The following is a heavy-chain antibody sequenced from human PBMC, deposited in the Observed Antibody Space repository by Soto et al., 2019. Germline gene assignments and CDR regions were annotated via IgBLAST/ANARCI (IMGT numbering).Heavy chain of an antibody. D-gene: IGHD6-19*01. CDR1: GDSISSGDYY. J-gene: IGHJ4*02. V-gene: IGHV4-30-4*03. Sequence: SETLSLTCTVSGDSISSGDYYWSWIRQPPGKGLEWIGCIYYSGNTYYNPSLKRRFSISVDTSKNQFSLQMNSLRAEDTALYHCSPDSSGGEFDCGGQETLVTVSS. CDR2: IYYSGNT. CDR3: SPDSSGGEFDC.